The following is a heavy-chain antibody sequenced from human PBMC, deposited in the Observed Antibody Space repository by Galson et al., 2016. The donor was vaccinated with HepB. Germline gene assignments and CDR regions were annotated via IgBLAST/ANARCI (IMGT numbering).Heavy chain of an antibody. CDR2: ISYDGSS. J-gene: IGHJ4*02. CDR1: GASISRGDYC. CDR3: ARHRSVSHLFDS. D-gene: IGHD3-3*01. Sequence: LSLTCTVSGASISRGDYCWSWIRQPPGRGLEWLGYISYDGSSYYNPSLTGRVSMSVDTSKDQFSLKLTAVTAADTAMYYCARHRSVSHLFDSWGQGTLVTVSS. V-gene: IGHV4-30-4*01.